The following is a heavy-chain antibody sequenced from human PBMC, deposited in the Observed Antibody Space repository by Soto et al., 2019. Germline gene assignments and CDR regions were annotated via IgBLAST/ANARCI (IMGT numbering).Heavy chain of an antibody. CDR2: IWSHGSGQ. CDR3: ATDLGMPSGGRWYSTFFED. D-gene: IGHD2-15*01. Sequence: QVQLVESGGGVVQPGRSLRLSCEASGFTFSSRGMDWVRQAQGKGLEWVAFIWSHGSGQYYADSVRGRFTISRDNSRNTLYLQMNSLRADDTAVYYCATDLGMPSGGRWYSTFFEDWGQGTLVTVSP. J-gene: IGHJ4*02. V-gene: IGHV3-33*01. CDR1: GFTFSSRG.